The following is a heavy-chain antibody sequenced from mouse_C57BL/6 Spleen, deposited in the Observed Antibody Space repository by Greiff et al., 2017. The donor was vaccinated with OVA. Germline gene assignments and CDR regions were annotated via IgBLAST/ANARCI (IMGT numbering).Heavy chain of an antibody. Sequence: EVQLQESGPGLVKPSQSLSLTCSVTGYSITSGYYWNWIRQFPGNKLEWMGYISYDGSNNYNPSLKNRISFTRDTSKNQFFLKLNSVTTEDTATYYCARGDYGWFAYWGQGTLVTVSA. CDR1: GYSITSGYY. CDR2: ISYDGSN. J-gene: IGHJ3*01. D-gene: IGHD2-4*01. V-gene: IGHV3-6*01. CDR3: ARGDYGWFAY.